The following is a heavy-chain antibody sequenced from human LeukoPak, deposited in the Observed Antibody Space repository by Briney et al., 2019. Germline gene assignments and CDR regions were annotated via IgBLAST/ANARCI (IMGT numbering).Heavy chain of an antibody. CDR3: AIDTSIGVYCTNGVCSPFDY. CDR2: ISDTGATT. D-gene: IGHD2-8*01. Sequence: PGGSLRLSCGGSGFTYSSYAMSWLRQAPGKGLEWVSAISDTGATTYDADSVKGRFTISRDNSRSTLYLQMNSLRAEDTALYYCAIDTSIGVYCTNGVCSPFDYWGQGTLVTVSS. CDR1: GFTYSSYA. V-gene: IGHV3-23*01. J-gene: IGHJ4*02.